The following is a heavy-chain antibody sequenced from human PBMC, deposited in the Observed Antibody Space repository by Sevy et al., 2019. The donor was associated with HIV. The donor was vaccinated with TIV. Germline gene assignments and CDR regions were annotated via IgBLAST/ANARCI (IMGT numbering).Heavy chain of an antibody. CDR1: GFTFNYHF. CDR2: ISSASSYI. CDR3: ARGDYYGSLYYFDY. V-gene: IGHV3-21*06. J-gene: IGHJ4*02. Sequence: GGSLRLSCVASGFTFNYHFMNWVRQLPGKGLEWVSYISSASSYINYSDSVKGRFTISRDNAKNLVFLEMNNLRPEDTAVYFCARGDYYGSLYYFDYWGQGTLVTVSS. D-gene: IGHD3-10*01.